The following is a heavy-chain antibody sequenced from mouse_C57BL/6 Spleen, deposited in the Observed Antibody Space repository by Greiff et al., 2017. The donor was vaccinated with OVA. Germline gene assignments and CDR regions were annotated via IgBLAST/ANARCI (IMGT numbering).Heavy chain of an antibody. CDR2: IDPSDSYT. Sequence: QVQLQQPGAELVMPGASVKLSCKASGYTFTSYWMHWVKQRPGQGLEWIGEIDPSDSYTNYNQKFKGKSTLTVDKSSSTAYMQLSSLTSEDSAVYYYARWKDGYSGPFAYWGQGTLVTVSA. J-gene: IGHJ3*01. CDR3: ARWKDGYSGPFAY. CDR1: GYTFTSYW. V-gene: IGHV1-69*01. D-gene: IGHD2-3*01.